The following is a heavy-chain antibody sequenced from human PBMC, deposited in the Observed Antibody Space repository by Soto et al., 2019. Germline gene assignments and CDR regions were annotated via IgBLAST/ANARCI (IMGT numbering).Heavy chain of an antibody. CDR1: GDTFNFYT. D-gene: IGHD1-26*01. V-gene: IGHV1-69*02. Sequence: AASVKVSCKASGDTFNFYTINWVRQAPGLGLEWMGRFNPILSFSNSALKLQGRFTISRDNSRKTLYLQMDSLRPDDTALYYCAIHRWELGPPDYWGQGTLVTVSS. CDR3: AIHRWELGPPDY. CDR2: FNPILSFS. J-gene: IGHJ4*02.